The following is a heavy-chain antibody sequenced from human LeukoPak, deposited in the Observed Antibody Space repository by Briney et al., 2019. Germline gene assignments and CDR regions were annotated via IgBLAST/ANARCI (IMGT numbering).Heavy chain of an antibody. CDR1: GFTFSSYA. CDR2: ISGSGGST. Sequence: PGGSLRLSCAASGFTFSSYAMSWVRQAPGKGLEWVSAISGSGGSTYYADSVKGRFTISRDNSKNTLYLQMNSLRAEDTAVYYCAKGSYSSSYPWTDDFDYWGQGTLVTVSS. V-gene: IGHV3-23*01. CDR3: AKGSYSSSYPWTDDFDY. D-gene: IGHD6-6*01. J-gene: IGHJ4*02.